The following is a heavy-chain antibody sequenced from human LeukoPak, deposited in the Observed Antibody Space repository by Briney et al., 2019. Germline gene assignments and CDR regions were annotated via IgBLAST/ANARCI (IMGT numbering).Heavy chain of an antibody. J-gene: IGHJ4*02. CDR1: GYTFTSYG. Sequence: ASVKVSCKASGYTFTSYGISWVRQAPGQGLEWMGWISAYNGNTNYAQKLQGRVTMTTDTSTSTAYMELRSLRSEDTAVYYCARGQHIVVVTAIDLDYWGQGTLVTVSS. CDR3: ARGQHIVVVTAIDLDY. V-gene: IGHV1-18*01. D-gene: IGHD2-21*02. CDR2: ISAYNGNT.